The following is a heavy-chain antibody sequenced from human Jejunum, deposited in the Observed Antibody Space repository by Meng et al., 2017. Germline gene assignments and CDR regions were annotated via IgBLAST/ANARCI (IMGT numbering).Heavy chain of an antibody. CDR1: GFTFSSYW. D-gene: IGHD1-26*01. CDR2: IKTDGSAT. V-gene: IGHV3-74*01. Sequence: GGSLRLSFASSGFTFSSYWLHWVRQVTGKGLVWVSGIKTDGSATTYADSVKGRFTISKDNAKNTLYLQMNSLRVEDTAVYYCVKGGRPPGPWGQGTLVTVSS. CDR3: VKGGRPPGP. J-gene: IGHJ4*02.